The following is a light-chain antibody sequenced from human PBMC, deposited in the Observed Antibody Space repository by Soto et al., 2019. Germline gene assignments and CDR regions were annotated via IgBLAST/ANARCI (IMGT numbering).Light chain of an antibody. CDR3: QQYDNLPLT. CDR1: QDISTY. J-gene: IGKJ4*01. CDR2: DAS. V-gene: IGKV1-33*01. Sequence: DIQMTQSPSSLSASLGERVTITCQASQDISTYLNWYQQKPGKAPKLLIYDASNLETGVPSRFSGSGSGTDFTFTISSLQPEDIATYYCQQYDNLPLTFGGGTKVEIK.